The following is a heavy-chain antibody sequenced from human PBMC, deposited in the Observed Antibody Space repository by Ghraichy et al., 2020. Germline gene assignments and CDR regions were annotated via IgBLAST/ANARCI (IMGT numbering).Heavy chain of an antibody. CDR2: IIPIFGTA. CDR1: GGTFSSYA. D-gene: IGHD5-24*01. Sequence: SVKVSCKASGGTFSSYAISWVRQAPGQGLEWMGGIIPIFGTANYAQKFQGRVTITADESTSTAYMELSSLRSEDTAVYYCARDLRRDGYNRLLGSSYYYYGMDVWGQGTTVTVSS. CDR3: ARDLRRDGYNRLLGSSYYYYGMDV. V-gene: IGHV1-69*13. J-gene: IGHJ6*02.